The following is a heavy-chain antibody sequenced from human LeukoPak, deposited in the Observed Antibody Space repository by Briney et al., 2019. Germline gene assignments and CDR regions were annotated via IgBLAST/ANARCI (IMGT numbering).Heavy chain of an antibody. V-gene: IGHV1-18*01. D-gene: IGHD5-24*01. CDR2: ISVYSGNT. Sequence: ASVKVSCKASGYIFPSYGISWVRQAPGQGLEWMGWISVYSGNTNYAQKLQGRVTMTTDTSTSTAYMELRSLRSDYTAVYFCARNGLDGVDYWGQGTRVTVSS. CDR3: ARNGLDGVDY. J-gene: IGHJ4*02. CDR1: GYIFPSYG.